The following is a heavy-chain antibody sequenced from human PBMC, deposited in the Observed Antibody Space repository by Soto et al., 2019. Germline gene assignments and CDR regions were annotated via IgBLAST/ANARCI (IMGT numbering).Heavy chain of an antibody. Sequence: ESGGGVVQPGRSLRLSCAASGFTFSSYAMHWVRQAPGKGLEWVAVISYDGSNKYYADSVKGRFTISRDNSKNTLYLQMNSLRAEDTAVYYCARDSDSSGYLVAYFDYWGQGTLVTVSS. CDR3: ARDSDSSGYLVAYFDY. D-gene: IGHD3-22*01. CDR1: GFTFSSYA. CDR2: ISYDGSNK. V-gene: IGHV3-30-3*01. J-gene: IGHJ4*02.